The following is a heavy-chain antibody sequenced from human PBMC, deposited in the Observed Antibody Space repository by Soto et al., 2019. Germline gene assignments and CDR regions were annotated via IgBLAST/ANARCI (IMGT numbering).Heavy chain of an antibody. V-gene: IGHV4-59*01. CDR2: IYYSGST. CDR3: AREGNLGRWIQPLDS. CDR1: GGSFSGYY. Sequence: SETLSLTCAVYGGSFSGYYWSWIRQPPGKGLEWIGYIYYSGSTNYNPSLKSRVTISVDTSKNHFSLKLISVTTADTAVYFCAREGNLGRWIQPLDSWGQGTLVTVSS. D-gene: IGHD2-2*03. J-gene: IGHJ4*02.